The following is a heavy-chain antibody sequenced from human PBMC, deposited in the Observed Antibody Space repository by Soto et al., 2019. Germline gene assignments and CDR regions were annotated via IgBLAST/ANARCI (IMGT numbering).Heavy chain of an antibody. V-gene: IGHV4-30-4*01. CDR3: ARETYYYDSSGPYFDS. J-gene: IGHJ4*02. CDR2: SYYSGST. Sequence: LSLTCTVCGGSIGSGDYYWSWIRQPPGKGLEWIAYSYYSGSTYYNPSLKSRVSLSIDTSKNQFSLKLRSVTAADTAVYYCARETYYYDSSGPYFDSWGQGTLVTVSS. CDR1: GGSIGSGDYY. D-gene: IGHD3-22*01.